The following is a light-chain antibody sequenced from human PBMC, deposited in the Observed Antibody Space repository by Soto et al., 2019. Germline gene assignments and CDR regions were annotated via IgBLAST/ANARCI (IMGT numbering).Light chain of an antibody. J-gene: IGLJ2*01. V-gene: IGLV2-14*03. Sequence: QSALTQPASVSGSPGQSITISCTGTSSDIGGYNYVSWYQQHPGKAPKLMISDVSDRPSGVSNRFSGSKSGNTASLTISGLQAEDEADYYCASYASSNTVLFGGGTELTVL. CDR3: ASYASSNTVL. CDR2: DVS. CDR1: SSDIGGYNY.